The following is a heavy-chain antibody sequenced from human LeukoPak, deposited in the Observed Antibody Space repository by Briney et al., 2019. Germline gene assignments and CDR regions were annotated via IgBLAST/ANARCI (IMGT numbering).Heavy chain of an antibody. CDR1: GFTFSSYW. CDR3: AKDSDSSGWYPMYFDY. J-gene: IGHJ4*02. Sequence: GGSLRLSCAASGFTFSSYWMSWVRQAPGKGLEWVANIKQDGSEKYYVDSVKGRFTISRDNAKNSLYLQMNSLRAEDTAVYYCAKDSDSSGWYPMYFDYWGQGTLVTVSS. V-gene: IGHV3-7*03. D-gene: IGHD6-19*01. CDR2: IKQDGSEK.